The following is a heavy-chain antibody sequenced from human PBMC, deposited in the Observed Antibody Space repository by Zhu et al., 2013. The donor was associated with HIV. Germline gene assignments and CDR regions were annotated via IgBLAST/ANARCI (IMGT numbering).Heavy chain of an antibody. V-gene: IGHV3-9*01. CDR2: ISWNSGSI. Sequence: EVQLVESGGGLVQPGRSLRLSCAASGFTFDDYAMHWVRQAPGKGLEWVSGISWNSGSIGYADSVKGRFTISRDNAKNSLYLQMNSLRAEDTALYYCAKDIGADIVVVTSGMDVWGQGDHGHRLL. J-gene: IGHJ6*02. D-gene: IGHD2-21*02. CDR3: AKDIGADIVVVTSGMDV. CDR1: GFTFDDYA.